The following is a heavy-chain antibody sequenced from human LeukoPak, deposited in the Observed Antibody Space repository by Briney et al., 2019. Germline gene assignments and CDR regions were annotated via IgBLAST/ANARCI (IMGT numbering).Heavy chain of an antibody. V-gene: IGHV3-23*01. Sequence: GGSLRLSCAASGFTFSSYAMSWVRQAPGEGLEWVSAISGSGGSTYYADSVKGRFTISRDNSKNTLYLQMNSLRAEDTAVYYCAKDGRYQLLWDYWGQGTLVTVSS. CDR2: ISGSGGST. CDR3: AKDGRYQLLWDY. D-gene: IGHD2-2*01. J-gene: IGHJ4*02. CDR1: GFTFSSYA.